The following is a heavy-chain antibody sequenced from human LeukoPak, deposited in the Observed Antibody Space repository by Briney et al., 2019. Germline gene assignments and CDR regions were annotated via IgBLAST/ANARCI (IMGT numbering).Heavy chain of an antibody. CDR1: GFTFSGSA. D-gene: IGHD1-26*01. CDR3: TRHAVGASGY. CDR2: IRSKANSYAT. Sequence: GGSLRLXCAASGFTFSGSAMHWVRRASGKGLESVGRIRSKANSYATAYAASVKGRFTISRDDSKNTAYLQMNSLKTEDTAVYYCTRHAVGASGYWGQGTLVTVSS. J-gene: IGHJ4*02. V-gene: IGHV3-73*01.